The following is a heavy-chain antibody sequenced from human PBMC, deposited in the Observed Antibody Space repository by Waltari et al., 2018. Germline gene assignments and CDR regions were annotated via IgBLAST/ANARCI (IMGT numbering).Heavy chain of an antibody. CDR2: IYNTGST. J-gene: IGHJ4*02. Sequence: QVQLQESGPGLVKPSQTLSLTCTVSGGPISSGRYYWSWIRQPAGKGLEWMGRIYNTGSTNYNPSLKSRVTISVDTSKNQCSLKLSAVTAADTAVYYCARDEMYYFDYWGQGTLVTVSS. CDR3: ARDEMYYFDY. V-gene: IGHV4-61*02. CDR1: GGPISSGRYY.